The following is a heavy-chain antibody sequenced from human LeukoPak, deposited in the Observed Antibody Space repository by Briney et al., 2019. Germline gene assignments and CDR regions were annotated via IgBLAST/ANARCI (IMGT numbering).Heavy chain of an antibody. CDR2: INPNSGGT. CDR1: GYTFTGYY. V-gene: IGHV1-2*06. J-gene: IGHJ4*02. Sequence: ASVKVSCKASGYTFTGYYMHWVRQAPGQGLEWMGRINPNSGGTNYAQKFQGRVTMTRDTSISTAYMELSRLRSDGTAVYYCTRAGDGSGWFDYWGQGTLVTVSS. CDR3: TRAGDGSGWFDY. D-gene: IGHD6-19*01.